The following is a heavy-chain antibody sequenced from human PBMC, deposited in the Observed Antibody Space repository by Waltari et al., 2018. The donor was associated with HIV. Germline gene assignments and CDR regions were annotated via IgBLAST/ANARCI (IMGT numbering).Heavy chain of an antibody. J-gene: IGHJ6*02. Sequence: QVQLVQSGAEVKKPGSSVKVSCKASGGTFSSYAISWVRQAPGQGIEWMGGIIPIFGTANYAQKFQGRVTITADKSTSTAYMELSSLRSEDTAVYYCARGGSSWYSPKYYYYGMDVWGQGTTVTVSS. CDR3: ARGGSSWYSPKYYYYGMDV. D-gene: IGHD6-13*01. CDR2: IIPIFGTA. CDR1: GGTFSSYA. V-gene: IGHV1-69*06.